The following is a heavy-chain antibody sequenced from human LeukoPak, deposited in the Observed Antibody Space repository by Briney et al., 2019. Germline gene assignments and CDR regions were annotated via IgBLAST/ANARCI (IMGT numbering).Heavy chain of an antibody. D-gene: IGHD6-19*01. CDR3: ARTSSSGWYPVHFDY. CDR1: GFTFSSYA. J-gene: IGHJ4*02. V-gene: IGHV3-30*03. CDR2: ISYDGSNK. Sequence: GGSLRLSCAASGFTFSSYAMSWVRQAPGKGLEWVAVISYDGSNKYYADSVKGRFTISRDNSKNTLYLQMNSLRAEDTAVYYCARTSSSGWYPVHFDYWGQGTLVTVSS.